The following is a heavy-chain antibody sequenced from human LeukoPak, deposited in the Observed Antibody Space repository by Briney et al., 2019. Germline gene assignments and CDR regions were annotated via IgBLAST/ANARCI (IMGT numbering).Heavy chain of an antibody. V-gene: IGHV3-23*01. CDR3: ATKPSNGDRYFDY. CDR1: GFPFSSYA. J-gene: IGHJ4*02. Sequence: PGGSLRLSCADSGFPFSSYAMSWIRKAPGEGLEWLSAISPTTGTTFYADSVKGRFTISRDNSENTLFLQMNSLRAEDTAVYYCATKPSNGDRYFDYWGQGALVTVSS. D-gene: IGHD4-17*01. CDR2: ISPTTGTT.